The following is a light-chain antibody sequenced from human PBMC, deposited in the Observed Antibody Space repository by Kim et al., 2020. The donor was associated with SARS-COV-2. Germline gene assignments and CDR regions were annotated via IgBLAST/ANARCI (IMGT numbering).Light chain of an antibody. Sequence: SIGDRVTITCRASQNIRNWLAWYQQKPGKAPKLLIYKSSTLQSGVPSRFSAAGSDTEFSLTIGSLQPDDFGTYYCKQYNTYRLTFGQGTKVDIK. CDR2: KSS. J-gene: IGKJ1*01. CDR3: KQYNTYRLT. V-gene: IGKV1-5*03. CDR1: QNIRNW.